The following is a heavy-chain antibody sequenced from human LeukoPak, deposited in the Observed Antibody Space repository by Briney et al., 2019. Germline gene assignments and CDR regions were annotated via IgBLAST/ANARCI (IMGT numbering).Heavy chain of an antibody. CDR1: GYTFTGYY. CDR3: ARTSGYDSHDAFDI. D-gene: IGHD5-12*01. V-gene: IGHV1-2*06. CDR2: ISPNSGGT. Sequence: ASVKVSCKASGYTFTGYYMHWVRQAPGQGLEWMGQISPNSGGTNYAQKFQGRVTMTRDTSISTAYMELSRLRSDDTAVYYCARTSGYDSHDAFDIWGQGTMVTVSS. J-gene: IGHJ3*02.